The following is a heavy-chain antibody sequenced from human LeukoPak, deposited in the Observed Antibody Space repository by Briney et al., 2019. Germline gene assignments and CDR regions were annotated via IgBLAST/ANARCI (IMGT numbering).Heavy chain of an antibody. CDR1: GHSFTSYW. D-gene: IGHD2-21*02. Sequence: GESLKISCKDSGHSFTSYWIGWVRQMPGKGLELMGIIYPGDSDIRYSPYFRGQVTISADKSISTAYLQWTSLKASDTAMYYCARLLYCGGDCYPNWFDPWGQGTLVTVSS. CDR2: IYPGDSDI. J-gene: IGHJ5*02. CDR3: ARLLYCGGDCYPNWFDP. V-gene: IGHV5-51*01.